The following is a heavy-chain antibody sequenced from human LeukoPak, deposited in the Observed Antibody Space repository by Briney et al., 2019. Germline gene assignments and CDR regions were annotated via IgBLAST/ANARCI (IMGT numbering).Heavy chain of an antibody. CDR2: IYYSGST. CDR1: GGSISSGGYY. V-gene: IGHV4-31*03. D-gene: IGHD6-13*01. CDR3: ARDGSWSSFDY. Sequence: PSETLSLTCTVSGGSISSGGYYWSWIRQHPGKGLEWIGYIYYSGSTYYNPSLKSRVTISVDTSKNQFSLKLGSVTAADTAVYYCARDGSWSSFDYWGQGTLVTVSS. J-gene: IGHJ4*02.